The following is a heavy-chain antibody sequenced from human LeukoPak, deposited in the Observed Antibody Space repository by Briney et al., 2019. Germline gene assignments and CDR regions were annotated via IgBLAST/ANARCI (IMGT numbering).Heavy chain of an antibody. CDR2: INHSGST. V-gene: IGHV4-34*01. D-gene: IGHD2-2*01. J-gene: IGHJ5*02. CDR1: GGSFSGYY. Sequence: SETLSLTCAVYGGSFSGYYWSWIRQPPGKGLEWIGEINHSGSTNYNPSLKSRVTISVDTSKNQFSLKLSSVTAADTAVYYCARTKGRYCSSTSCPAFDPWGQGTLVTVSS. CDR3: ARTKGRYCSSTSCPAFDP.